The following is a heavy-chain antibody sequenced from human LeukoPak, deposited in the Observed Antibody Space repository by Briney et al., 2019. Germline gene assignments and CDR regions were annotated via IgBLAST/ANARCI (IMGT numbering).Heavy chain of an antibody. V-gene: IGHV1-69*05. D-gene: IGHD1-26*01. CDR1: VGTFSSYA. CDR2: IIPIFCTA. CDR3: ARALDVGATKESDYYYYMDV. Sequence: SVTVSCKDSVGTFSSYAISWVRQAPGQGLDWMGGIIPIFCTANYAQKFQGRVTITTDESTSTAYVELSSLRSEDTAVYYCARALDVGATKESDYYYYMDVWGKGTTVTVSS. J-gene: IGHJ6*03.